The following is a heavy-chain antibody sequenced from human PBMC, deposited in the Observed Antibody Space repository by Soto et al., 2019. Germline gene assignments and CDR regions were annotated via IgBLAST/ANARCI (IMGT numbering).Heavy chain of an antibody. Sequence: SETLSLTCTVSGGSISSVGYYWIWIRQHPGKGLEWIGYIYYSGRTYYNPSLHSRVSIAVDTTENQFSLKLTSVTAADTSVYYCARGSFSRSSSWFDPWGRGTLVTVAS. CDR3: ARGSFSRSSSWFDP. D-gene: IGHD6-6*01. CDR1: GGSISSVGYY. CDR2: IYYSGRT. V-gene: IGHV4-31*03. J-gene: IGHJ5*02.